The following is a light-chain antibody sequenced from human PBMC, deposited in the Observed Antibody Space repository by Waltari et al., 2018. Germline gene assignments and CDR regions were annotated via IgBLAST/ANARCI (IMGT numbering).Light chain of an antibody. Sequence: SYVLAQPPSVSVAPGKQARIPWWGADLGRKSVHWYQQKSGQAPVLVIYDEIDRPSGIPDRFSGSNSGDTATLTITRVAAGDEADYYCQVWDTSRDHWVFGGGTKLTVL. V-gene: IGLV3-21*03. CDR1: DLGRKS. J-gene: IGLJ3*02. CDR3: QVWDTSRDHWV. CDR2: DEI.